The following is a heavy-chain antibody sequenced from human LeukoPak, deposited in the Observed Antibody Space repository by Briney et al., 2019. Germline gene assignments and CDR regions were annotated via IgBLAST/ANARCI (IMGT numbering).Heavy chain of an antibody. J-gene: IGHJ3*02. D-gene: IGHD6-13*01. CDR1: GGTFSSYA. CDR3: ARDRSAAGTLDAFDI. Sequence: GASVKVSCKASGGTFSSYAISWVRQAPGQGLEWMGGIIPIFGTANYAQKFQGRVTITTDESTSTAYMELSSLRSEDTAVYYCARDRSAAGTLDAFDIWGQGTMVTVSS. CDR2: IIPIFGTA. V-gene: IGHV1-69*05.